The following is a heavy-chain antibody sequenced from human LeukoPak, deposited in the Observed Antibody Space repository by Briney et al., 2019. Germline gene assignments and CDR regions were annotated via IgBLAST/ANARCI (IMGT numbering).Heavy chain of an antibody. J-gene: IGHJ4*02. Sequence: SETLSLTCTVSGGSISSGGYYWSWIRQPPGKGLEWIGYIYHSGSTYYNPSLKSRVTISVDRSKNQFSLKLSSVTAADTAVYYCARVRFAAPDYWGQGTLVTVSS. CDR3: ARVRFAAPDY. CDR2: IYHSGST. V-gene: IGHV4-30-2*01. D-gene: IGHD6-13*01. CDR1: GGSISSGGYY.